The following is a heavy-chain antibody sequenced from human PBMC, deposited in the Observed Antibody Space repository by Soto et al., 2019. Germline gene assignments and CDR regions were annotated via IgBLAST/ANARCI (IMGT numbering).Heavy chain of an antibody. CDR3: ARHEGWTGPDQ. V-gene: IGHV4-4*02. CDR1: GASIGSGGW. D-gene: IGHD2-8*02. Sequence: ETLSLTCSVSGASIGSGGWWSFVRQPPGKGLEWIAEIFHDGNTNYSPSLKSRVTISVDKSQNQFSLNVYSVTAADTAVYYCARHEGWTGPDQWGQGTLVTSPQ. CDR2: IFHDGNT. J-gene: IGHJ5*02.